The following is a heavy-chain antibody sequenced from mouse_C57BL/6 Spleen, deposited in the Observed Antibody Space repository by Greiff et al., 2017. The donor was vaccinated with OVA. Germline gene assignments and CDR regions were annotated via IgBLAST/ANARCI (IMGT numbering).Heavy chain of an antibody. CDR3: ARGYGSSYGAY. CDR1: GYTFTSYW. J-gene: IGHJ3*01. V-gene: IGHV1-69*01. CDR2: IDPSDSYT. Sequence: QVQLQQPGAELVMPGASVKLSCKASGYTFTSYWMHWVKQRPGQGLEWIGEIDPSDSYTNYNQKFKGKSTLTVDKSSSTAYMQLSSLTSEDSAGYYGARGYGSSYGAYWGQGTLVTVSA. D-gene: IGHD1-1*01.